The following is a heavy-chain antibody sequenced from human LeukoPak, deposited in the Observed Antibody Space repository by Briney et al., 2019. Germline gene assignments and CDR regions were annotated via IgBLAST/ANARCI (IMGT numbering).Heavy chain of an antibody. CDR1: GYSISSGYY. V-gene: IGHV4-38-2*02. Sequence: SETLSLTCTVSGYSISSGYYWGWIRQPPGKGLEWIGSIYHSGSTYYNPSLKSRVTISVDTSKNQFSLKLSSVTAADTAVYYCAGTLYSSSSYYYYYYYMDVWGKGTTVTVSS. D-gene: IGHD6-6*01. J-gene: IGHJ6*03. CDR2: IYHSGST. CDR3: AGTLYSSSSYYYYYYYMDV.